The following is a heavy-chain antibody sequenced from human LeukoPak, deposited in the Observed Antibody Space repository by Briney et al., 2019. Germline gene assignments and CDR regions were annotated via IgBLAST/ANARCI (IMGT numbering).Heavy chain of an antibody. D-gene: IGHD3-10*01. CDR3: ARVKRVITLVRRVGRGYDY. CDR1: GGSFSGYY. Sequence: KASETLSLTCAVYGGSFSGYYWNWIRQPPGKGLEWIGEINHGGITNYNPSLKSRVTISVDTSKNQFSLKPSSVTAADTAVYYCARVKRVITLVRRVGRGYDYWGQGTLVTVSS. J-gene: IGHJ4*02. V-gene: IGHV4-34*01. CDR2: INHGGIT.